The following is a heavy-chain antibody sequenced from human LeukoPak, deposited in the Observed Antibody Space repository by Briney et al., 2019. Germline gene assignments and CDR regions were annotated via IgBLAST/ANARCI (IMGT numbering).Heavy chain of an antibody. CDR1: GLTFSSYW. J-gene: IGHJ4*02. D-gene: IGHD1-26*01. Sequence: GGSLRLSCAASGLTFSSYWMSWVRQAPGKGLEWVSYISSSGSTIYYADSVKGRFTISRDNAKNSLYLQMNSLRAEDTAVYYCARDPPSRESYRDEYWGQGTLVTVSS. CDR2: ISSSGSTI. CDR3: ARDPPSRESYRDEY. V-gene: IGHV3-48*04.